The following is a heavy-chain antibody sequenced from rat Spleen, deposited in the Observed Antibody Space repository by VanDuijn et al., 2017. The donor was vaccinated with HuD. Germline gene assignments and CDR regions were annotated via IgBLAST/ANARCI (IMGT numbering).Heavy chain of an antibody. J-gene: IGHJ2*01. CDR1: GFTFSDYY. CDR3: ARRHYGYTDYFDY. CDR2: ISYEGSST. D-gene: IGHD1-9*01. V-gene: IGHV5-22*01. Sequence: EVQLVESGGGLVQPGRSMKLSCAASGFTFSDYYMAWVRQAPKKGLEWVASISYEGSSTYYGDSVKGRFAISRDNAKSTLSLQMDSLRSEDTATYYCARRHYGYTDYFDYWGQGVMVTVSS.